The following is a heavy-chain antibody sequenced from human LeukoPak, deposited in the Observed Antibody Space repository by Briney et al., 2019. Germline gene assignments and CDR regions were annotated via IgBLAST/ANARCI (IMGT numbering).Heavy chain of an antibody. J-gene: IGHJ3*02. CDR1: GFTVSSNY. CDR2: IYSGGST. CDR3: ARCQTTVTTGDGAFDI. V-gene: IGHV3-53*01. Sequence: GGSLRLSCAASGFTVSSNYMSWVRQAPGKGLEWVSVIYSGGSTYYADSVKGRFTISRDNSKNTLYLQMNSLRAEDTAVYYCARCQTTVTTGDGAFDIWGQGTMVTVSS. D-gene: IGHD4-17*01.